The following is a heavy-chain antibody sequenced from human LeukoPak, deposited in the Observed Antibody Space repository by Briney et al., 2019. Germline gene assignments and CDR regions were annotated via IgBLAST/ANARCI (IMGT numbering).Heavy chain of an antibody. J-gene: IGHJ4*02. CDR1: GFTFSSYA. CDR3: ARVPGDDY. Sequence: PGGSLRLSCAASGFTFSSYAMHWVRQAPGKGLEWVAVISYDGSNKYYADSVKGRFTTSRDNSKNTLYLQMNSLRAEDTAVYYCARVPGDDYWGQGTLVTVSS. D-gene: IGHD3-16*01. V-gene: IGHV3-30-3*01. CDR2: ISYDGSNK.